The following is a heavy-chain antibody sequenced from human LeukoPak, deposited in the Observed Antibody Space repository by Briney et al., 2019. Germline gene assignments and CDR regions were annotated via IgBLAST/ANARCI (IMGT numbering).Heavy chain of an antibody. J-gene: IGHJ5*02. CDR2: ISAYNGNT. Sequence: GASVKVSCKASGYTFTSYGISWVRQAPGQGLEWMGWISAYNGNTNYAQKLQGRVTMTTDTSTSTAYMELRSLRSDDTAVYYCARDILRWFGELPWFDPWGQGTLVTVSS. V-gene: IGHV1-18*01. D-gene: IGHD3-10*01. CDR1: GYTFTSYG. CDR3: ARDILRWFGELPWFDP.